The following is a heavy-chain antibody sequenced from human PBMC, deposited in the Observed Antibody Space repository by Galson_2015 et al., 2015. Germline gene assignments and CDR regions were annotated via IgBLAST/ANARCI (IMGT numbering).Heavy chain of an antibody. J-gene: IGHJ3*02. V-gene: IGHV3-23*01. Sequence: SLRLSCAASGFTFRSDAMTWVRQAPGKGLEWVSGISGGVGSTYYEDSVKGRFTISRDNSKKTLYLQMNSLRAEDTALYYCARLTVAEENRGAFDIWGQGTMVTVSS. CDR3: ARLTVAEENRGAFDI. CDR1: GFTFRSDA. D-gene: IGHD6-19*01. CDR2: ISGGVGST.